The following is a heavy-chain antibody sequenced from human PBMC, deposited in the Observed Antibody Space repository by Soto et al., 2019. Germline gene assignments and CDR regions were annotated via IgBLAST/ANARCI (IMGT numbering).Heavy chain of an antibody. CDR3: ARHGTRGRDGYSLGY. CDR2: IIPILGIA. D-gene: IGHD3-16*01. CDR1: GGTFSSYT. V-gene: IGHV1-69*02. Sequence: QVQLVQSGAEVKKPGSSVKVSCKASGGTFSSYTISWVRQAPGQGLEWMGRIIPILGIANYAQKFQGRVTITADKSTSTAYMELSSLRSEDTAVYYCARHGTRGRDGYSLGYWGQGTLVTVSS. J-gene: IGHJ4*02.